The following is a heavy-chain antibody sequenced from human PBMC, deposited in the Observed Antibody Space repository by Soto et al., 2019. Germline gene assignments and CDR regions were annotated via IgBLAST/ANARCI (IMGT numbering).Heavy chain of an antibody. J-gene: IGHJ6*02. D-gene: IGHD3-9*01. CDR3: ASHYDILTGRDYGMDV. V-gene: IGHV5-51*01. Sequence: GESLKISCKGSGYSFTSYWIGWVRQMPGKGLEWMGIIYPGDSDTKYSPSLQGQVTISADKSISTAYLQWSSLKASDTAMYYCASHYDILTGRDYGMDVWGQGTAVTVSS. CDR2: IYPGDSDT. CDR1: GYSFTSYW.